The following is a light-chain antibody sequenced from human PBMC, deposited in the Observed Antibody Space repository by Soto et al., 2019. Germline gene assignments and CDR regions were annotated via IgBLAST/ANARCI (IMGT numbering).Light chain of an antibody. V-gene: IGKV3-11*01. Sequence: EIVLTQSPATLSLSPGERATLSCRASQSVSSYLAWYQQKPGQAPRLLIYDASSRATGIPARFSGSGSGTDFTLTISSLQPEDFAAYYCQQRSNWLFTFGHGTKVDIK. CDR1: QSVSSY. CDR2: DAS. CDR3: QQRSNWLFT. J-gene: IGKJ3*01.